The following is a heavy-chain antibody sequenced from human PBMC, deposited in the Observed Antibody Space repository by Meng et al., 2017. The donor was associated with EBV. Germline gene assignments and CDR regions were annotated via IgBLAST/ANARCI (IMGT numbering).Heavy chain of an antibody. CDR1: EGSISSSNW. V-gene: IGHV4-4*02. Sequence: QVHLQAARPDRVAPSGTLSLTCACSEGSISSSNWWSWVRQPPGKGLEWIGEIYHSGSTNYNPSLKSRVTISVDKSKNQFSLKLSSVTAADTAVYYCARRSLDYYDSSGFDYWGQGTLVTVSS. D-gene: IGHD3-22*01. J-gene: IGHJ4*02. CDR3: ARRSLDYYDSSGFDY. CDR2: IYHSGST.